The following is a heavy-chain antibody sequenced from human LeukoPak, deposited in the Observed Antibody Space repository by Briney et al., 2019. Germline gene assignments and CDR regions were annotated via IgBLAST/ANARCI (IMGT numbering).Heavy chain of an antibody. Sequence: ASVKVSCKASGYTFTSYYMHWVRQAPGQGLEWMGIINPSGGSTSYAQKFQGRVTMTRDTSTSTVYMELSSLRSEDTAVYYCARSRAIVVVPGAPDTRWFDPWGRGTLVTVSS. V-gene: IGHV1-46*01. CDR1: GYTFTSYY. J-gene: IGHJ5*02. CDR3: ARSRAIVVVPGAPDTRWFDP. CDR2: INPSGGST. D-gene: IGHD2-2*01.